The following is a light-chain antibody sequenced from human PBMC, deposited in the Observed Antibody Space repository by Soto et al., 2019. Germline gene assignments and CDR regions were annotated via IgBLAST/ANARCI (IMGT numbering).Light chain of an antibody. CDR1: QSISSW. CDR2: KAS. CDR3: QQYNSYPYT. J-gene: IGKJ2*01. Sequence: DIQMTQSPSTLSTSVGDRVTITCRASQSISSWLAWYQQKPGKAPKVLIYKASTLESGVPSRFSGSGSGTDFTLTISRLQPDDFATYYCQQYNSYPYTFGQGTNLEIK. V-gene: IGKV1-5*03.